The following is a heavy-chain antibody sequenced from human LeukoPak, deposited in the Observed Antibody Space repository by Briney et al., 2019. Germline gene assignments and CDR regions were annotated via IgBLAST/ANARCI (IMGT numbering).Heavy chain of an antibody. J-gene: IGHJ5*02. V-gene: IGHV4-61*05. Sequence: SETLSLTCTVSGGSISSSSYYWSWLRQPPGTGLEWTAYIHSSGSTNYNPSLKSRVTLSVDTSKNQISLKLSSVTAADTAVYYCARHGSTSEGGGWFDPWGQGTLVTVSS. CDR2: IHSSGST. CDR1: GGSISSSSYY. CDR3: ARHGSTSEGGGWFDP. D-gene: IGHD2-15*01.